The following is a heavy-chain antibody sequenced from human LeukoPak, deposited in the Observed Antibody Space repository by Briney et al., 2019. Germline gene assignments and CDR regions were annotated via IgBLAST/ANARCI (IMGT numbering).Heavy chain of an antibody. J-gene: IGHJ5*01. CDR2: ITGSGYNT. Sequence: GGSLRLSCAASGFTFSNSAMSWVGQAPGKGLEWVAAITGSGYNTYYADSVKGRFIISRDNSKNTVYLYVNNVRANDTAVYYCAKDPSGVDPWGQGTLVTVSS. V-gene: IGHV3-23*01. CDR1: GFTFSNSA. CDR3: AKDPSGVDP.